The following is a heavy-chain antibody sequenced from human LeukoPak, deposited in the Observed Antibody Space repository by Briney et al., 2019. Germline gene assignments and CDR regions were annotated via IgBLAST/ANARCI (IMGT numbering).Heavy chain of an antibody. Sequence: SETLSLTCTVSGGSISSYYWSWIRQPPGKGLEWIGYIYYSGSTNYNPSLKSRVTMSVDTSKNQFSLKLSSVTAADTAVYYCASVVRGVGYFDYWGQGTLVTVSS. CDR3: ASVVRGVGYFDY. V-gene: IGHV4-59*12. J-gene: IGHJ4*02. D-gene: IGHD3-10*01. CDR1: GGSISSYY. CDR2: IYYSGST.